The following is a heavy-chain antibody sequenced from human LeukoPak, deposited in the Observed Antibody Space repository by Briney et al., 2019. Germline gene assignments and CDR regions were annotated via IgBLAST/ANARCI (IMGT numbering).Heavy chain of an antibody. CDR3: ARVQCCGSTSCSRRFDP. Sequence: SETLSLTCAVSGGSVSGYYWSWIRQPPGKGLEWIGEINHSGSTNYNPSLKSRVNISVDTSKNQFSLKLNSVTAADRAVYYCARVQCCGSTSCSRRFDPWGQGTLVTVSS. CDR2: INHSGST. D-gene: IGHD2-2*01. CDR1: GGSVSGYY. J-gene: IGHJ5*02. V-gene: IGHV4-34*01.